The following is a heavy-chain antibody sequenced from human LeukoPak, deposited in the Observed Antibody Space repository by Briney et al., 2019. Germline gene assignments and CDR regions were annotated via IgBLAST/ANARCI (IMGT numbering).Heavy chain of an antibody. CDR1: GGSISSYY. CDR3: ARGVYIAAAQYGY. J-gene: IGHJ4*02. D-gene: IGHD6-13*01. V-gene: IGHV4-59*01. Sequence: SETLSLTCTVSGGSISSYYWSWIRQPPGKGLEWIGYIYYSGTTNYNPSLKSRVTISVDTSKNQFSLKLSSVTAADTAVYYCARGVYIAAAQYGYWGQGTLVGVSS. CDR2: IYYSGTT.